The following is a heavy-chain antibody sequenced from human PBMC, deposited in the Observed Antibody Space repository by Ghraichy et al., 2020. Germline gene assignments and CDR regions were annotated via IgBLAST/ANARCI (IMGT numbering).Heavy chain of an antibody. Sequence: GGTLRLSCAASGFTFVSYAMTWVRQAPGKGLEWVSGISGDGGDTYYADSVKGRLTISRDNSRSMLFLQMTSLRAEDTAVYYCAKAWGYCVGGACPTYNWFDPWGQGTLVTVSS. J-gene: IGHJ5*02. D-gene: IGHD2-21*01. CDR1: GFTFVSYA. CDR2: ISGDGGDT. V-gene: IGHV3-23*01. CDR3: AKAWGYCVGGACPTYNWFDP.